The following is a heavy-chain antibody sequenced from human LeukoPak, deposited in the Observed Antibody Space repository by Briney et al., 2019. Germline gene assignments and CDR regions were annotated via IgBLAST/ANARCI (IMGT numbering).Heavy chain of an antibody. J-gene: IGHJ4*02. CDR3: ARTATDTGEFDY. CDR2: IKTDGSEK. CDR1: GFTFSSFW. V-gene: IGHV3-7*01. Sequence: GGSLRLSCAASGFTFSSFWMSWVRQAPGKGLEWVAKIKTDGSEKYYVDSVKGRFTISRDNAQNSLSLQMNSLRAEDTAVYYCARTATDTGEFDYWGQGTLVTVSS. D-gene: IGHD6-13*01.